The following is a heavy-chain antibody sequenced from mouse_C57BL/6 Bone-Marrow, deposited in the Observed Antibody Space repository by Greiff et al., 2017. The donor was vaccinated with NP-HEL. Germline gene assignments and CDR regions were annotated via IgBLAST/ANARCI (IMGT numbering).Heavy chain of an antibody. V-gene: IGHV2-2*01. CDR1: GFSLTSYG. Sequence: VQLQQSGPGLVQPSQSLSITCTVSGFSLTSYGVHWVRQSPGKGLEWLGVIWSGGSTDYNAAFISRLSISKDNSKSQVFFKMNSLQADDTAIYYCARKGFYCGSSYGYFDVWGTGTTVTVSS. CDR2: IWSGGST. J-gene: IGHJ1*03. CDR3: ARKGFYCGSSYGYFDV. D-gene: IGHD1-1*01.